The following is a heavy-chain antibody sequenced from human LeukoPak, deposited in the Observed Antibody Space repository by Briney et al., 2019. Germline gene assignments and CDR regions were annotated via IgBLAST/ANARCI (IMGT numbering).Heavy chain of an antibody. Sequence: SQTLSLPRTVSVDSISISSDYWRWIRQPAGRGLEWHGRIYTSGTNNYNPSLKGQVTIAVDKSKIQYSLKLSAETADVRAWYSCASGGSDAFDIWGQGTMVTVSS. D-gene: IGHD1-14*01. CDR2: IYTSGTN. CDR1: VDSISISSDY. CDR3: ASGGSDAFDI. V-gene: IGHV4-61*02. J-gene: IGHJ3*02.